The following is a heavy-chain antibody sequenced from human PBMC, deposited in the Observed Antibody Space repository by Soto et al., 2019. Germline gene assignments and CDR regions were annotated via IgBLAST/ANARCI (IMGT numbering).Heavy chain of an antibody. CDR3: ARGPSSAWYGTDY. Sequence: VESGGGLVQPGGSLRLSCAASGFTFSSHWMHWVRQAPGKGLVWVSRINPDGIVTSSADSMKGRFTISRDNARDMVYLQMNSLTVDDTAVYYCARGPSSAWYGTDYWGQGTLVTVSS. CDR1: GFTFSSHW. D-gene: IGHD6-19*01. J-gene: IGHJ4*02. V-gene: IGHV3-74*01. CDR2: INPDGIVT.